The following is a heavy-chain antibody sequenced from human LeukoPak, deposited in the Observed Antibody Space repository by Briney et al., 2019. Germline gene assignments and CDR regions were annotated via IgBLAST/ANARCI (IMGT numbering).Heavy chain of an antibody. V-gene: IGHV3-7*01. CDR3: AREGGYCNGGGCRYFGL. D-gene: IGHD2-15*01. CDR1: GFAFTNYW. J-gene: IGHJ2*01. CDR2: IRQDGNER. Sequence: QPGGSLRLSCVASGFAFTNYWMTWVRQAPGKRLQWVANIRQDGNERYFVDSVKGRFTISRDNANHALHLQMNSLRAEDTAVYYCAREGGYCNGGGCRYFGLWGRGTLVTVSS.